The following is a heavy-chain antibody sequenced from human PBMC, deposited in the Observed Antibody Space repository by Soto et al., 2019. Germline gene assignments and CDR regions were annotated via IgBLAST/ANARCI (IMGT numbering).Heavy chain of an antibody. J-gene: IGHJ4*02. CDR3: AKGLLNGRWYAAD. D-gene: IGHD6-13*01. V-gene: IGHV3-23*01. Sequence: EVHLLESGGVLVQPGESLRLSCETSGFTFSNCVMTWVRQPPGKRLEWVSVITTNGHTDYADSVKGRFTISRHNSKNTGYQQMNSLRAEDTAVYYCAKGLLNGRWYAADWGQGTLVTVSS. CDR1: GFTFSNCV. CDR2: ITTNGHT.